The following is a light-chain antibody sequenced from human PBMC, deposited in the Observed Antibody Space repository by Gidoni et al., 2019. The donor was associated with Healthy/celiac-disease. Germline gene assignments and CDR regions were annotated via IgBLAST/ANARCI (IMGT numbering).Light chain of an antibody. J-gene: IGKJ1*01. CDR3: QQSYSTPRT. CDR2: AAS. V-gene: IGKV1-39*01. CDR1: QSISSF. Sequence: DLQMTQSPSSLSASVGDRVTITCRARQSISSFLNWYQQKPEKAPQLLIYAASSLQSRVPSRFSGSGSGTDFTLTISSLQPEAFATCYWQQSYSTPRTFGQGTKVEIK.